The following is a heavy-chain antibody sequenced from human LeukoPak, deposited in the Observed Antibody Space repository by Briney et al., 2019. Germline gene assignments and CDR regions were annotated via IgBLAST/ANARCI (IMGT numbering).Heavy chain of an antibody. V-gene: IGHV3-7*01. Sequence: GGSLRLSCAAAGFTFSSYWKSWVRQAPGKGLEWVANIKQDGSEKYYVDSVKGRFTISRDNAKNSLYLQMNSLRAEDTAVYYCARDLRYFDWSGFDYWGQGTLVTVSS. CDR1: GFTFSSYW. CDR3: ARDLRYFDWSGFDY. J-gene: IGHJ4*02. CDR2: IKQDGSEK. D-gene: IGHD3-9*01.